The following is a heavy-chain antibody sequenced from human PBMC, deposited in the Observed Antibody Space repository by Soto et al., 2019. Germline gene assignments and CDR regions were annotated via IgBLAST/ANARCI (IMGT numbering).Heavy chain of an antibody. Sequence: QVQLVESGGGVVQPGRSLRLSCAASGFTFSSFGMHWVRQAPGKGLEWVAVISFDGSNKYHADSVKGRFTISRDNSKKTLYLQMNSLRAEDTAVYYCAKDRGPHRDYASGSPYTEWGQGTLVTVSS. J-gene: IGHJ4*02. CDR2: ISFDGSNK. D-gene: IGHD3-10*01. CDR3: AKDRGPHRDYASGSPYTE. CDR1: GFTFSSFG. V-gene: IGHV3-30*18.